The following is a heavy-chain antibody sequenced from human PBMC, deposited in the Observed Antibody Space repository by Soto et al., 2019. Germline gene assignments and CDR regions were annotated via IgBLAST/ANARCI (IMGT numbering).Heavy chain of an antibody. CDR3: AKADNYSPYYYCMDV. Sequence: HPGGSLRLSCAASGFTFSSYAMSWVRQAPGKGLEWVSAISGSGGSTYYADSVKGRFTISRDNSKNTLYLQMNSLRAEDTAVYYCAKADNYSPYYYCMDVWRQGTTVTVSS. J-gene: IGHJ6*02. CDR1: GFTFSSYA. CDR2: ISGSGGST. V-gene: IGHV3-23*01. D-gene: IGHD4-4*01.